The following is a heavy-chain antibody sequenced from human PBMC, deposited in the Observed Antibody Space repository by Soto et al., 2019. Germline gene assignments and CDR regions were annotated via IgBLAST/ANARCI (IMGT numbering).Heavy chain of an antibody. CDR3: TPHYFDYSGYYGYLQY. CDR1: GFTFSNAW. CDR2: IKSKTYGGTA. Sequence: EVQLVESGGGLVKPGGSLRLSCAASGFTFSNAWMNWVRQAPGKGLEWVGRIKSKTYGGTADYAAPVKGRFTISRDDSKNTLFLQVNSLKTEDTAVYYCTPHYFDYSGYYGYLQYWGQGTLVTVSS. J-gene: IGHJ1*01. V-gene: IGHV3-15*07. D-gene: IGHD3-22*01.